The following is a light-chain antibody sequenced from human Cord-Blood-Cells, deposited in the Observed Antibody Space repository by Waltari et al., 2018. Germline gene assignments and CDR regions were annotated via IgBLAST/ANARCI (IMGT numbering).Light chain of an antibody. CDR1: QSVTRY. CDR3: QQYNNWPLT. J-gene: IGKJ4*01. CDR2: GAS. Sequence: EIVMTQSPATLSVSPGEKATLSCRASQSVTRYLAWYRQKPGQAPRILIYGASTRATGIPSRFSGSGSGTEFTLTISSLQSEDFAVYYCQQYNNWPLTFGGGTKVEIK. V-gene: IGKV3-15*01.